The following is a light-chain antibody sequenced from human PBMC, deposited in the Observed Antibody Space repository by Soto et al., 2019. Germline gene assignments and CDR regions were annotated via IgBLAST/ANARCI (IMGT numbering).Light chain of an antibody. Sequence: EIGLTQSPGTPSLSPGERATLSCRASQSVSSSFLAWYQQKPGQAPRLLIYGASSRAAGIPDRFSGSGSGTDCTLTISRLEPEDFAVYYCQQYGNSPWTFGQGTEVEIK. CDR1: QSVSSSF. V-gene: IGKV3-20*01. CDR2: GAS. CDR3: QQYGNSPWT. J-gene: IGKJ1*01.